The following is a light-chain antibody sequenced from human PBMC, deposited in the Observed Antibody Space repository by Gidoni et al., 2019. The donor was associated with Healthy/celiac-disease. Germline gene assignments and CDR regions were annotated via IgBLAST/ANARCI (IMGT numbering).Light chain of an antibody. CDR1: QSVSSSY. Sequence: ELVLTQSPGTLSFSPGERATLSCRASQSVSSSYLAWYQQKPGQAPRLLIYGASSWATGIPDRFSGSGSGTDFTLTISRLEPEDFAVYYCQQYGSSPPTFXGXTKVEIK. J-gene: IGKJ4*01. CDR2: GAS. V-gene: IGKV3-20*01. CDR3: QQYGSSPPT.